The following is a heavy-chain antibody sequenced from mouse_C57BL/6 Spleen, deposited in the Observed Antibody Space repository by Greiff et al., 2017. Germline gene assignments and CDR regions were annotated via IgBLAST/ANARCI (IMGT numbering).Heavy chain of an antibody. CDR2: IWSDGST. CDR1: GFSLTSYG. V-gene: IGHV2-6-1*01. Sequence: QVQLQQSGPGLVAPSQSLSITCTVSGFSLTSYGVHWVRQPPGKGLEWLVVIWSDGSTTYNSALKSRLSISKDNSKSQVFLKMNSLQTDDTAMYYCARHSLIYDGYRGYYFDYWGQGTTLTVSS. D-gene: IGHD2-3*01. CDR3: ARHSLIYDGYRGYYFDY. J-gene: IGHJ2*01.